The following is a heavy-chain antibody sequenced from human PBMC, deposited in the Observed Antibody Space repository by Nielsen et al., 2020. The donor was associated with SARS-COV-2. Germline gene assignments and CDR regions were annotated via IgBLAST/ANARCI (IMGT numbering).Heavy chain of an antibody. CDR2: INTATGNP. CDR1: GYIFRNYV. Sequence: ASVKVSCKASGYIFRNYVLNWVRQAPGQGLEWMGWINTATGNPTYAHDFTGRFVFALDTSVSTTYLHINSLRAEDTAIYSCVRSLPPYFYYGLDLWGQGSTVTVSS. V-gene: IGHV7-4-1*02. CDR3: VRSLPPYFYYGLDL. J-gene: IGHJ6*02. D-gene: IGHD2-21*01.